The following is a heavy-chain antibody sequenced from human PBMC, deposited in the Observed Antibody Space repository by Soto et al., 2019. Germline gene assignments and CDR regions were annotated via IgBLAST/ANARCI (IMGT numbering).Heavy chain of an antibody. J-gene: IGHJ4*02. Sequence: GGSLRLSCAASGFTFSSYSMNWVRQAPGKGLEWVSSISSSSSYIYYADSVKGRFTISRDNAKNSLYLQMNSLGAEDTAVYYCASGSSVVFDYWGQGTLVTVSS. CDR2: ISSSSSYI. CDR3: ASGSSVVFDY. D-gene: IGHD6-6*01. CDR1: GFTFSSYS. V-gene: IGHV3-21*01.